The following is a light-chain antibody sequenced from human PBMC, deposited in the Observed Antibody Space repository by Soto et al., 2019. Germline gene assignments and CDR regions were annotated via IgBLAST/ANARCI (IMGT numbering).Light chain of an antibody. V-gene: IGKV3-15*01. J-gene: IGKJ1*01. CDR2: GAS. CDR1: QSVNAN. CDR3: QQYNTWLWT. Sequence: EVVMTQSPATLSVSPGERATLSCRASQSVNANLAWYQQKPGQAPRLLIHGASNRATGIPARFSGSGFGTDFSLTIRSLQSENFAVYYCQQYNTWLWTFRQGTK.